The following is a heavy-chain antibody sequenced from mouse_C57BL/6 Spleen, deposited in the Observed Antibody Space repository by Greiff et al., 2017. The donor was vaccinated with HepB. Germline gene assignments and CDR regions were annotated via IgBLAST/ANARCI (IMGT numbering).Heavy chain of an antibody. J-gene: IGHJ2*01. CDR3: AREFSGATVGFFDY. D-gene: IGHD1-1*01. CDR1: GFTFSSYA. Sequence: EVKLVESGGGLVKPGGSLKLSCAASGFTFSSYAMSWVRQTPEKRLEWVATISDGGSYTYYPDNVKGRFTISRDNAKNNLYLQMSHLKSEDTAMYYCAREFSGATVGFFDYWGQGTTLTVSS. CDR2: ISDGGSYT. V-gene: IGHV5-4*01.